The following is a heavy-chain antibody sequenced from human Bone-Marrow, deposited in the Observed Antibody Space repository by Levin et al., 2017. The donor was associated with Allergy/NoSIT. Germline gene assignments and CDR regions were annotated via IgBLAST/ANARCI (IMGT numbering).Heavy chain of an antibody. V-gene: IGHV4-59*01. D-gene: IGHD2-8*02. CDR2: IHNSGST. CDR3: AWSPNTSYFDY. J-gene: IGHJ4*02. CDR1: GGSISSYY. Sequence: TSETLSLTCTVSGGSISSYYLSWIRQPPGKGLEGIGYIHNSGSTNYNPSLKSRVTMSIDTSKNQFSLKLSSVTAADTAVYYCAWSPNTSYFDYWGQGTLVTVSS.